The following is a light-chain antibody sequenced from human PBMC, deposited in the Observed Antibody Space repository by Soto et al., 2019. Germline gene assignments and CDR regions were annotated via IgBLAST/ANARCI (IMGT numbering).Light chain of an antibody. CDR1: SSNIVSNA. V-gene: IGLV1-44*01. J-gene: IGLJ3*02. CDR3: AAWNDRPYLWV. Sequence: QSVLTQPPSASGTPGQRVSISCSGSSSNIVSNAVHWYQQFPGTAPRLLIYRDNQRPSGVPDRFSGSKSGTSASLVISGLQSEDEADYYCAAWNDRPYLWVFGGGTQLTVL. CDR2: RDN.